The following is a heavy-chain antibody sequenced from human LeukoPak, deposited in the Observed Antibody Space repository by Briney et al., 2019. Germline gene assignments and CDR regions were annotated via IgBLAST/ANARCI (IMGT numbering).Heavy chain of an antibody. CDR1: GYTFTSYG. J-gene: IGHJ4*02. CDR2: ISAYNGNA. V-gene: IGHV1-18*01. CDR3: ARVRYYDSSGYYSFDY. Sequence: ASVKVSCKASGYTFTSYGISWVRQAPGQGLEWMGWISAYNGNANYAQKLQGRVTVTTDTSTSTAYMELRSLRSDDTAVYYCARVRYYDSSGYYSFDYWGQGTLVTVTS. D-gene: IGHD3-22*01.